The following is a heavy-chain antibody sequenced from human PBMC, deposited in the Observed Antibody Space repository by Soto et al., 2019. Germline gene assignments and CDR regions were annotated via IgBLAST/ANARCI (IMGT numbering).Heavy chain of an antibody. Sequence: QVTLKESGPVLVKPTETLTLRCTVSGLSITDSEMGVSWIRQPPGKALEWLAHIDSSGEKSDRTFLKSRLTISKDTSKSQIVLIMTNMDPADTATYYCARRHLAVAVSPWFDPWGQGILVTVSS. CDR2: IDSSGEK. CDR3: ARRHLAVAVSPWFDP. V-gene: IGHV2-26*01. J-gene: IGHJ5*02. CDR1: GLSITDSEMG. D-gene: IGHD3-16*01.